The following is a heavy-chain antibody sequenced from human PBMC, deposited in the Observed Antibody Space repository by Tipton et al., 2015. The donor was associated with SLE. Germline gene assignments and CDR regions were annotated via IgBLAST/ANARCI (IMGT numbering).Heavy chain of an antibody. CDR2: ISATGHTI. J-gene: IGHJ6*02. CDR1: GFIFSNSE. CDR3: ARDAAGGYTRFHYYGLDV. V-gene: IGHV3-48*03. D-gene: IGHD5-18*01. Sequence: GSLRLSCAVSGFIFSNSEMNWVRQAPGKGLEWVSSISATGHTIYYADSVKGRFTISRDNANNILYLQMNSLRAEETAVYYCARDAAGGYTRFHYYGLDVWGQGATVTVSS.